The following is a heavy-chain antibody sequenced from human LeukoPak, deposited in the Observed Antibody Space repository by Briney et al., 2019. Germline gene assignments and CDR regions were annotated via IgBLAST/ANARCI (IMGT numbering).Heavy chain of an antibody. V-gene: IGHV3-30-3*01. CDR2: ISYDGSNK. D-gene: IGHD5-12*01. J-gene: IGHJ5*02. CDR1: GFTFSSYA. CDR3: ARLRGYSGYDRGVDWFDP. Sequence: GGSLRLSCETSGFTFSSYAMHWVRHAPGKGLEWVAVISYDGSNKYYADSVKGRFTISRDNSKNTLYLQMNSLRAEDTAVYYCARLRGYSGYDRGVDWFDPWGQGTLVTVSS.